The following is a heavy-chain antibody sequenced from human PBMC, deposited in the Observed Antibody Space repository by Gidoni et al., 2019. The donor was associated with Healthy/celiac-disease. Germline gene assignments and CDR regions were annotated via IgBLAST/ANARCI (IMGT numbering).Heavy chain of an antibody. CDR1: GGTFSSYA. J-gene: IGHJ4*02. D-gene: IGHD1-26*01. CDR2: IIPIFGTA. Sequence: QVQLVQSGAEVKKPGSSVKVSCKASGGTFSSYASSWVRQAPGQGLEWMGGIIPIFGTANYAQKFQGRVTITADESTSTAYMELGSLRSEDTAVYYCARDPINSGSYSNEDYWGQGTLVTVSS. V-gene: IGHV1-69*01. CDR3: ARDPINSGSYSNEDY.